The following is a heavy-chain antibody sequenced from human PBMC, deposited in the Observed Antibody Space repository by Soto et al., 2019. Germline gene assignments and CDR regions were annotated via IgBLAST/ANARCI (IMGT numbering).Heavy chain of an antibody. CDR2: IDGSGDK. D-gene: IGHD3-22*01. CDR1: GHSLSTVGMC. CDR3: ARMVVVAIYYYYCLDV. V-gene: IGHV2-70*13. J-gene: IGHJ6*02. Sequence: SGPTLVNPTQTFTLTCTFSGHSLSTVGMCVSWIRQTPGKALGWLAVIDGSGDKNYSTSLKTRLTISEDTSKNQVVITMTNVDTVDTATYYCARMVVVAIYYYYCLDVWGQGTTVTVSS.